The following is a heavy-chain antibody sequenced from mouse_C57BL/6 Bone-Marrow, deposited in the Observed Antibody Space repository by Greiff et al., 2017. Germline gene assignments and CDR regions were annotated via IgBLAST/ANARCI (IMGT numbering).Heavy chain of an antibody. Sequence: VQLVESGAELVKPGASVKISCKASGYAFSSYWMNWVKQRPGKGLEWIGQIYPGDGDTNYNGKFKGKATLTADKSSSTAYMQLSSLTSEDAAVYFCARKDYLAWFAYWGQGTLVTVSA. CDR1: GYAFSSYW. J-gene: IGHJ3*01. V-gene: IGHV1-80*01. CDR3: ARKDYLAWFAY. CDR2: IYPGDGDT. D-gene: IGHD1-1*01.